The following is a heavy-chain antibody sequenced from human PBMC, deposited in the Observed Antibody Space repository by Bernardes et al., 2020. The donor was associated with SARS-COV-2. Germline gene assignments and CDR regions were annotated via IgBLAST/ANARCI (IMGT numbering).Heavy chain of an antibody. J-gene: IGHJ1*01. Sequence: SETLSLTCGFNGGSFSAYYWSWIRQSPGKGLQWIGEINYSGRTKYNPSLKSRVTISVDTSKKQFSVSLKSLTAADTAVYYCATGRFGEAPFHYWGQGTLVTVSS. D-gene: IGHD3-10*01. V-gene: IGHV4-34*01. CDR1: GGSFSAYY. CDR3: ATGRFGEAPFHY. CDR2: INYSGRT.